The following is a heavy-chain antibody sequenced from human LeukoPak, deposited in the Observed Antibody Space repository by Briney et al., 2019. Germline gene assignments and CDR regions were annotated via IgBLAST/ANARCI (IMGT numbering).Heavy chain of an antibody. CDR1: GGTFSSYA. J-gene: IGHJ4*02. CDR2: IIPIFGTT. D-gene: IGHD6-19*01. V-gene: IGHV1-69*13. Sequence: SVKVSCTASGGTFSSYAISWVRQAPGQGLEWMGGIIPIFGTTNYAQKFQGRVTITADESTSTAYMELSSLRSEDTAVYYCARGDAVAELDYWGQGTLVTVSS. CDR3: ARGDAVAELDY.